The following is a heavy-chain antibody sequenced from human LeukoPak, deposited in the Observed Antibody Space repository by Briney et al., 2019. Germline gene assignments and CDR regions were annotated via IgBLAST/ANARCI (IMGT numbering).Heavy chain of an antibody. J-gene: IGHJ6*03. CDR1: GYSFTSYG. CDR2: ISAYNGNT. V-gene: IGHV1-18*01. Sequence: GESLKISCKGSGYSFTSYGISWVRQAPGQGLEWMGWISAYNGNTNYAQKLQGRVTMTTDTSTSTAYMELRSLRSDDTAVYYCARVQSVGSSWAGGYYYYYYMDVWGKGTTVTVSS. D-gene: IGHD6-13*01. CDR3: ARVQSVGSSWAGGYYYYYYMDV.